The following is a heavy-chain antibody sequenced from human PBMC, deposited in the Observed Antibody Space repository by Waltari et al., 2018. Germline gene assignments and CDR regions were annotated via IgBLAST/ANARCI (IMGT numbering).Heavy chain of an antibody. CDR2: LYTSDGT. V-gene: IGHV3-53*01. Sequence: EVQLVASGGGLITPGGSLGLSCAASGLTVSSSHMSWVRQAPGKGLEWVSVLYTSDGTYYADSVRGRFTISRDNAKNTLYLQMNSLRAEDTALYYCAREQRTYYFDYWGQGTLVTVSS. CDR1: GLTVSSSH. J-gene: IGHJ4*02. CDR3: AREQRTYYFDY. D-gene: IGHD6-25*01.